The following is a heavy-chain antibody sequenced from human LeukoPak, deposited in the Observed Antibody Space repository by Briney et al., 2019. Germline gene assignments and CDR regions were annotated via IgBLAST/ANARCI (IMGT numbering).Heavy chain of an antibody. V-gene: IGHV4-59*01. CDR1: GGSISSYY. D-gene: IGHD1-1*01. J-gene: IGHJ4*02. CDR2: IYYSGST. CDR3: ARSGPNDPFDY. Sequence: PSETLSLTCTVSGGSISSYYWSWIRQPPGKELEWIGYIYYSGSTNYNPSLKSRVTISVDTSKNQFSLKLSSVTAADTTVYYCARSGPNDPFDYWGQGTLVTVSS.